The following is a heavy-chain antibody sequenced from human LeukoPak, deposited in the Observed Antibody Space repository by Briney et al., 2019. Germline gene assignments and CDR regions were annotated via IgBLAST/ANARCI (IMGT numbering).Heavy chain of an antibody. CDR2: ISSSNNYI. CDR1: GFTFSSYS. J-gene: IGHJ4*02. V-gene: IGHV3-21*01. Sequence: GGSLRLSCAASGFTFSSYSLNWVRQARGKGLEWVSLISSSNNYIYYADSVKGRFTISRDNAKDSLYLQMNSLRAEDTAVYYCVRVSLGLADYWGQGTLVTVSS. CDR3: VRVSLGLADY.